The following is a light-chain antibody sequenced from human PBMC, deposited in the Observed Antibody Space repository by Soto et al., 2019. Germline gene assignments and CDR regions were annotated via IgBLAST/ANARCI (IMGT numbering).Light chain of an antibody. J-gene: IGLJ1*01. V-gene: IGLV2-23*01. CDR1: SLGVGNDNI. CDR2: AGD. Sequence: LSPTSSVSGSPWQSTATSCPGTSLGVGNDNIVSWYQQHPGKAPILLIYAGDQRPSGISNRFSGSNSGNTASLTISGLQAQAEAVYYCCSYGGYITYVFAPGTRVTVL. CDR3: CSYGGYITYV.